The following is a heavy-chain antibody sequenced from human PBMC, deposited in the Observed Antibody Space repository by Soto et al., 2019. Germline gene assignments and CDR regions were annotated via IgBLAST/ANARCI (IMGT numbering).Heavy chain of an antibody. CDR3: SREVQPVFRREYDY. V-gene: IGHV3-21*04. CDR2: ISGSGSP. Sequence: EVQLVESGGGLVKPGGSLRLSCAVSGFTFISHTLNWVRQAPGKGLEWVSSISGSGSPYYADSVKGRFTISRDNAQNSPYLQMTSLRAEDTAVYYCSREVQPVFRREYDYWGQGTLVTVSS. CDR1: GFTFISHT. J-gene: IGHJ4*02.